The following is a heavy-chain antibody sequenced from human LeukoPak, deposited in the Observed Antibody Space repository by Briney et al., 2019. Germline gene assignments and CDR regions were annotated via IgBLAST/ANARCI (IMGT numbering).Heavy chain of an antibody. Sequence: SETLFLTCTVSGGSISSSTYYWGWIRQPPGKGLEWIGSIYYSGSSYYNPSLKSRVTISVDTSKNQFSLKLSSVTAADTAVYYCATLGGPYNWYITNWGQGTLVTVSS. CDR2: IYYSGSS. CDR3: ATLGGPYNWYITN. CDR1: GGSISSSTYY. J-gene: IGHJ4*02. D-gene: IGHD1-20*01. V-gene: IGHV4-39*01.